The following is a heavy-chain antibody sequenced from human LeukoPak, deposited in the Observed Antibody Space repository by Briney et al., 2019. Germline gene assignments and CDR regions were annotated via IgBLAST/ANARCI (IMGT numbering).Heavy chain of an antibody. D-gene: IGHD6-13*01. CDR3: ARAASSSWYGYYYYYMDV. CDR2: ISTSGST. Sequence: SETLSLTCTVSGGSISSYYWSWIRQPAGKGLESIGHISTSGSTNYNPSLKSRVTISVDTSKNQFPLKLSSVTAADTAVYYCARAASSSWYGYYYYYMDVWGKGTTVTISS. V-gene: IGHV4-4*07. CDR1: GGSISSYY. J-gene: IGHJ6*03.